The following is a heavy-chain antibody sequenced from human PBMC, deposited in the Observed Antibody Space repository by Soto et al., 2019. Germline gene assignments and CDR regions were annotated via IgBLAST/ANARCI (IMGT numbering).Heavy chain of an antibody. CDR1: GFTFSSYA. CDR3: AKDLGDGPRGY. D-gene: IGHD3-10*01. V-gene: IGHV3-23*01. Sequence: GGSLRLSCAASGFTFSSYAMSWVRQAPGKGLEWVSAISGSGGSTYYADSVKGRFTISRDNSKNTLYLQMNSLRAEDTAVYYRAKDLGDGPRGYWGQGTLVTVSS. J-gene: IGHJ4*02. CDR2: ISGSGGST.